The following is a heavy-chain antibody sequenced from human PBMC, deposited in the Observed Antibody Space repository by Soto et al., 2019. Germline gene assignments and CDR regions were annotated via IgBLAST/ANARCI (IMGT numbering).Heavy chain of an antibody. V-gene: IGHV1-8*01. Sequence: ASVKVSCSASWDSFASLDINWVRQTAGQGLEWMGWMEPSTGRTVYAQKFQGRVTVTRDTSINTAYMELTTITSDDTASYYCARGVSAGVDYWGQGTLVTVSS. CDR3: ARGVSAGVDY. CDR1: WDSFASLD. CDR2: MEPSTGRT. D-gene: IGHD1-26*01. J-gene: IGHJ4*02.